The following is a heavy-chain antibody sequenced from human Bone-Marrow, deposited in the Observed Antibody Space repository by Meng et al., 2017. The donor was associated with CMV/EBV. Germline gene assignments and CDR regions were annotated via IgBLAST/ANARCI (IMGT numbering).Heavy chain of an antibody. V-gene: IGHV3-69-1*02. CDR3: ARGSSGYDYYYYYGMDV. D-gene: IGHD5-12*01. CDR2: ISSSSTI. J-gene: IGHJ6*02. Sequence: GESLKISCAASGFTFSDYYMNWVRQAPGKGLEWVSSISSSSTIYYADSVKGRFTISRDNAKNSLYLQMNSLRAEDTAVYYCARGSSGYDYYYYYGMDVWGQGTTVTVSS. CDR1: GFTFSDYY.